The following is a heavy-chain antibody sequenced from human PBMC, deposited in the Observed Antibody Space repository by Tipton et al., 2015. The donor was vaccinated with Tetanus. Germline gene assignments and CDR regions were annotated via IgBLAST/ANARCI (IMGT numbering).Heavy chain of an antibody. CDR1: GGSISSYY. D-gene: IGHD3-22*01. CDR2: IYTSGST. Sequence: TLSLTCTVSGGSISSYYWSWIRQPAGKGLEWIGRIYTSGSTNYNPSLKSRVTMSVDTSKNQFSLKLSFVTAADTAVYYCAREGSSGYYSLAAFDIWGQGTMVTVSS. J-gene: IGHJ3*02. V-gene: IGHV4-4*07. CDR3: AREGSSGYYSLAAFDI.